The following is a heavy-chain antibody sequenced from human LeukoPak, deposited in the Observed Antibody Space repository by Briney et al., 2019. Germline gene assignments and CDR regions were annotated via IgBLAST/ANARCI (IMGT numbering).Heavy chain of an antibody. CDR1: GFTVTHAW. D-gene: IGHD1-26*01. CDR2: IKSNADGGTV. J-gene: IGHJ4*02. CDR3: TTVHSAREDY. V-gene: IGHV3-15*01. Sequence: GGSLRLSCAVSGFTVTHAWMTWVRQVPGKGLEWIGRIKSNADGGTVDYAASVKGRFTLSRDDSVDTLYLQMDSLNTGDSGVYYCTTVHSAREDYWGQGTLVTVSS.